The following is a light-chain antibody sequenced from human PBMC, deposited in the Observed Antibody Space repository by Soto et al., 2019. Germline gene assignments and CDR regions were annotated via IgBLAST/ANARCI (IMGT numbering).Light chain of an antibody. CDR2: LGS. CDR1: QSLLHSNGYNY. CDR3: FKALQSPT. Sequence: DIVMTQSPLSLPVTPGEPASISCRSSQSLLHSNGYNYLDWYLQKPGQSPQLLIYLGSNRASGVPDRFSGSGSGTDFTLKISRVDALDVGLYSRFKALQSPTFGQG. V-gene: IGKV2-28*01. J-gene: IGKJ1*01.